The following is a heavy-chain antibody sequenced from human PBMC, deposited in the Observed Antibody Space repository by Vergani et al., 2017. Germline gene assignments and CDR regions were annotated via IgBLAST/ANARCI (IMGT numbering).Heavy chain of an antibody. D-gene: IGHD3-22*01. CDR3: ARWSTYYYDRSGYYYVDY. J-gene: IGHJ4*02. Sequence: EVQLVQSGAEVKKPGESLKISCKGSGYSFTSYWIGWVRQMPGKGLEWMGIIYPGDSDTRYSPSFQGQVTISADKSISTAYLQWSSLKASDTAMYYCARWSTYYYDRSGYYYVDYWGQGTLVTVSS. CDR1: GYSFTSYW. V-gene: IGHV5-51*01. CDR2: IYPGDSDT.